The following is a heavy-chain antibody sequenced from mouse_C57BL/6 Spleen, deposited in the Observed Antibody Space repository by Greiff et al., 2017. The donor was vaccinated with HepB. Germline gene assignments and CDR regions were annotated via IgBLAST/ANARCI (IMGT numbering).Heavy chain of an antibody. J-gene: IGHJ2*01. CDR2: IYPGSGST. V-gene: IGHV1-55*01. CDR1: GYTFTSYW. Sequence: QVQLQQPGAELVKPGASVKMSCKASGYTFTSYWITWVKQRPGQGLEWIGDIYPGSGSTNYNEKFKSKATLTVDTSSSTAYMQLSSLTSEDSAVYYCARGPRGSYYFDYWGQGTTLTVSS. CDR3: ARGPRGSYYFDY.